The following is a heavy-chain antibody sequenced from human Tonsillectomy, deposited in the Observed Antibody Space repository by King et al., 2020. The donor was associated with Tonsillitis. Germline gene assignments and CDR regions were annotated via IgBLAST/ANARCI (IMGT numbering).Heavy chain of an antibody. J-gene: IGHJ4*02. D-gene: IGHD1-26*01. CDR1: GGTFGSYA. V-gene: IGHV1-69*01. Sequence: QLVQSGAEVKKPGSSVKVSCKASGGTFGSYAFSWVRQPPGQGLEWMGGIIPIFGTTNYAQRFQGRVTIAADESTSTAYMELSSLKSEDTAVYYCARGVGMRVDYWGQGTLVTVSS. CDR3: ARGVGMRVDY. CDR2: IIPIFGTT.